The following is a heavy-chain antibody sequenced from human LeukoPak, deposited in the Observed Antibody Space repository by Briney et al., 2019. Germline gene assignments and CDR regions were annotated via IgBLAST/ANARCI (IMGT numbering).Heavy chain of an antibody. CDR3: AIFNRDTAMVYSDY. V-gene: IGHV4-34*01. D-gene: IGHD5-18*01. CDR1: GVSFSGYY. Sequence: PSETLSLTCAVYGVSFSGYYWSWLRQPPGKGLEWIGEINHSGSTNYNPSLKSRVTISVDTSKNQFSLKLSSVTAADTAVYYCAIFNRDTAMVYSDYWGQGTLVTVSS. J-gene: IGHJ4*02. CDR2: INHSGST.